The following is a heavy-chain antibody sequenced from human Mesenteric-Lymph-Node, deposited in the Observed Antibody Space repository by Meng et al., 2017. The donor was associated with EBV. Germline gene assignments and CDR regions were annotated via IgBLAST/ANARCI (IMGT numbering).Heavy chain of an antibody. J-gene: IGHJ6*02. CDR3: AIITHSSGMDV. CDR1: GGSISRCNYY. Sequence: QLQLHESGPGLVNPSDALSLTRTVSGGSISRCNYYWVWTRQPPGKGLECIGSIYYSGSTYYNPSLKSRVTISVDTSKNQFSLKLSSVTAADTAVYYCAIITHSSGMDVWGQGTTVTVSS. D-gene: IGHD1-14*01. V-gene: IGHV4-39*01. CDR2: IYYSGST.